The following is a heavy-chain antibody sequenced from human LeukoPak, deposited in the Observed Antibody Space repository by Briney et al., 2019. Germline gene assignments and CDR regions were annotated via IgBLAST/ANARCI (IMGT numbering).Heavy chain of an antibody. D-gene: IGHD3-10*01. CDR2: INAVNGNT. J-gene: IGHJ5*02. CDR3: ARRITMVRGVMGGWFDP. Sequence: ASVKVSCKASGYTFTSYAMHWVRQAPGQRLEWMGWINAVNGNTKYSQKFQGRVTITRDTSASTAYMELSSLRSEDTAVYYCARRITMVRGVMGGWFDPWGQGTLVTVSS. V-gene: IGHV1-3*01. CDR1: GYTFTSYA.